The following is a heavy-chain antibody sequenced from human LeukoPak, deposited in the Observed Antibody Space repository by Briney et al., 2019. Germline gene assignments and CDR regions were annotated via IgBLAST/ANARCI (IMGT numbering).Heavy chain of an antibody. J-gene: IGHJ4*02. CDR3: AKTRVWSGTFFDY. V-gene: IGHV3-30*18. CDR2: ISYDGNNK. Sequence: GRSLRLSCAASGFTFSSYAMHWVRPAPGKGLEWVAVISYDGNNKYYADSVRGRFTISRDTSKNTLYLQMNSLRAEDTAVYYCAKTRVWSGTFFDYWGQGALVTVSS. D-gene: IGHD1-14*01. CDR1: GFTFSSYA.